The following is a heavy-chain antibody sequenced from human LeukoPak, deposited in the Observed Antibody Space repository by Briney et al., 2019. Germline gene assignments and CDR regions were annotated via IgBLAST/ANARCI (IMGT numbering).Heavy chain of an antibody. CDR1: GGTFSSYA. Sequence: SVKVSCKASGGTFSSYAISWVRQAPGQGLEWMGGIIPIFGTANYAQKFQGRATITTDESTSTAYMELSSLRSEDTAVYYCARDFFDSSQSLSRTEGFDPWGQGTLVTVSS. J-gene: IGHJ5*02. D-gene: IGHD6-13*01. V-gene: IGHV1-69*05. CDR2: IIPIFGTA. CDR3: ARDFFDSSQSLSRTEGFDP.